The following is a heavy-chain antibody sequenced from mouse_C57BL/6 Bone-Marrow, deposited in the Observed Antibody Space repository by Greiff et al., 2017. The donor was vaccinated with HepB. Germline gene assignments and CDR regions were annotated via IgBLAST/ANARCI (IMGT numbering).Heavy chain of an antibody. Sequence: QVQLKQSGAELVKPGASVKLSCKASGYTFTSYWMHWVKQRPGQGLEWIGMIHPNSGSTNYNEKFKSKATLTVDKSSSTAYMQLSSLTSEDSAVYYCASLLRYPYYAMDYWGQGTSVTVSS. CDR1: GYTFTSYW. J-gene: IGHJ4*01. V-gene: IGHV1-64*01. CDR2: IHPNSGST. D-gene: IGHD1-1*01. CDR3: ASLLRYPYYAMDY.